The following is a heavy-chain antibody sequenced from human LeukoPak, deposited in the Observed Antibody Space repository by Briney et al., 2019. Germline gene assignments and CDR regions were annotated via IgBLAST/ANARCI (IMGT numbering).Heavy chain of an antibody. CDR3: ARITYDFWSGYYMPDDP. CDR1: GYTFTNYG. V-gene: IGHV1-18*01. Sequence: GASVKVSCKASGYTFTNYGISWVRQAPGQGLEWMGWISIYNGNTDYAQKLRGRVTMTTDTSTSTAYMELRSLRSDDTAVYYCARITYDFWSGYYMPDDPSGQGTLVIVSS. CDR2: ISIYNGNT. D-gene: IGHD3-3*01. J-gene: IGHJ5*02.